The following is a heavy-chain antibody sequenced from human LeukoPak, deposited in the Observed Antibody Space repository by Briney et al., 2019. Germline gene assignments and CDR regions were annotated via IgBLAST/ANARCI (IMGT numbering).Heavy chain of an antibody. CDR2: IISILGIA. V-gene: IGHV1-69*04. Sequence: SVKVSCKASGGTFSSYAISWVRQAPGQGLEWMGRIISILGIANYAQKFQGRVTITADKSTSTAYMELSSLRSEDTAVYYCARPMGGRFGEFGKGDDAFDIWGQGTMVTVSS. D-gene: IGHD3-10*01. CDR1: GGTFSSYA. CDR3: ARPMGGRFGEFGKGDDAFDI. J-gene: IGHJ3*02.